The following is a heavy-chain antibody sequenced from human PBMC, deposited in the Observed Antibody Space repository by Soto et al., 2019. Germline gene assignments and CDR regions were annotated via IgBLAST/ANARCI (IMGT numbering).Heavy chain of an antibody. CDR1: GGSISSGDYY. J-gene: IGHJ4*02. V-gene: IGHV4-61*08. D-gene: IGHD6-19*01. CDR2: INYSGST. Sequence: SETLSLTCTVSGGSISSGDYYWSWIRQPPGKGLEWIGYINYSGSTNYNPSLKSRVTISVDTSKNQFSLKLSSVTAADTAVYYCARSSIAVAGFDYWAREPWSPSPQ. CDR3: ARSSIAVAGFDY.